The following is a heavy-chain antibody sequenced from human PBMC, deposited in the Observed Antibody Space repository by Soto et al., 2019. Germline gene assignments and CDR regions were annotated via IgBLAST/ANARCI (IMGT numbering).Heavy chain of an antibody. CDR1: GFTFSSYA. CDR3: AKTPPLAYCGGDCPEYFQH. CDR2: ISGSGGST. V-gene: IGHV3-23*01. D-gene: IGHD2-21*01. Sequence: GGSLRLSCAASGFTFSSYAMSWVRQAPGKGLEWVSAISGSGGSTYYADSVKGRFTISRDNSKNTLYLQMNSLRAEDTAVYYCAKTPPLAYCGGDCPEYFQHWGQGTLVTVSS. J-gene: IGHJ1*01.